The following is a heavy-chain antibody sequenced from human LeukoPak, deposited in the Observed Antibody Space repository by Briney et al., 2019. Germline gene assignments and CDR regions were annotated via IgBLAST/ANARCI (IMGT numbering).Heavy chain of an antibody. J-gene: IGHJ6*03. D-gene: IGHD4-17*01. CDR3: AKYYGDYAYYYYMDV. CDR1: GFTFSSYA. V-gene: IGHV3-23*01. Sequence: GGSLRLSCAASGFTFSSYAMSWVRQAPGKGLEWVSAISGSGGSTYYADSVKGRFTISRDNSKNTLYLQMNSLRAEDTAIYYCAKYYGDYAYYYYMDVWGKGTTVTVSS. CDR2: ISGSGGST.